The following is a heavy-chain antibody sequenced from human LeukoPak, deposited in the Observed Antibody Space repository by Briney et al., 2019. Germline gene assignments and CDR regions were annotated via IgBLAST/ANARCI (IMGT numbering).Heavy chain of an antibody. D-gene: IGHD2-21*01. Sequence: PGGSLRLSFVASGLTFSRNVLQCVRQAPRKGLEWVLGIYSGGSTYYADSVKGRFTISRDNSTNTLYLQMNSLRAEDTAGYYCRRATYYYYGYMDIWGKGTTVTVSS. CDR1: GLTFSRNV. J-gene: IGHJ6*03. CDR2: IYSGGST. CDR3: RRATYYYYGYMDI. V-gene: IGHV3-53*01.